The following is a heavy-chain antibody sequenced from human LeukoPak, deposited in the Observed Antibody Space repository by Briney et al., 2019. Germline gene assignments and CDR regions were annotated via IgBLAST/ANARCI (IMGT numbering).Heavy chain of an antibody. CDR1: GFTFSSFG. V-gene: IGHV3-23*01. CDR2: ISDNGGSI. D-gene: IGHD3-9*01. CDR3: AKDFNYDDWFFDF. J-gene: IGHJ4*02. Sequence: GGSLRLSCAASGFTFSSFGMTWVRQAPGKGLEWVSAISDNGGSIFYADSVKGRFTISRDNSKNTLYLQMNSLRAEDTAVYYCAKDFNYDDWFFDFWGQGTLVTVSS.